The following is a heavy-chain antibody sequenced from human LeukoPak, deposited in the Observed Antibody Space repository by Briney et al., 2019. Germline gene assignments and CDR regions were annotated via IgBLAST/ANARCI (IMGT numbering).Heavy chain of an antibody. D-gene: IGHD5-12*01. CDR3: ARDGDGLRNFDY. Sequence: GGSLRLSCVVSGFTFNSYSMNWFRQPLGKGLEWVSYISGPSQSIYYADSVKGRFTISRDDAKNSLYLQMNSLRDEDTAVYYCARDGDGLRNFDYWGQGTLVTVSS. CDR2: ISGPSQSI. CDR1: GFTFNSYS. J-gene: IGHJ4*02. V-gene: IGHV3-48*02.